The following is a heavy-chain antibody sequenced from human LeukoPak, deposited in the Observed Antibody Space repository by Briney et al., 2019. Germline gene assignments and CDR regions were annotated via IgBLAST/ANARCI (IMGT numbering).Heavy chain of an antibody. V-gene: IGHV4-39*01. J-gene: IGHJ4*02. Sequence: PSETLSLTCTVSGVSISSGSYYWVWIRQPPGKGLEWIRSIYYSGSTYYNPSLKSRVTISVDTSKNQFSLKLSSVTAADTAVYYCARRLRDYSNYGPFDYWGQGTLVTVSS. CDR1: GVSISSGSYY. D-gene: IGHD4-11*01. CDR2: IYYSGST. CDR3: ARRLRDYSNYGPFDY.